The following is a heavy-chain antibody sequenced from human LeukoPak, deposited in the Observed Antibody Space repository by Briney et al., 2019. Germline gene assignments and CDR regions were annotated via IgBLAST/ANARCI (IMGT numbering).Heavy chain of an antibody. CDR2: MNPNSGNT. V-gene: IGHV1-8*02. CDR3: ARDPTTENWFDP. Sequence: ASVKVSCKASGYTFTSYGISWVRQATGQGLEWMGWMNPNSGNTGYAQKFQGRVTMTRNTSISTAYMELSSLRSEDTAVYYCARDPTTENWFDPWGQGTLVTVSS. J-gene: IGHJ5*02. D-gene: IGHD4-17*01. CDR1: GYTFTSYG.